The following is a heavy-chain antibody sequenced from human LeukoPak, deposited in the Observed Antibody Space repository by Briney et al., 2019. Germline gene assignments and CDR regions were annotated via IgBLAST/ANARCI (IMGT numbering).Heavy chain of an antibody. Sequence: GASVKVSCKASGYTFTSYGISWVRQAPGQGLEWMGWISAYNGNTNYAQKLQGRVTMTTDTSTSTAYMELRSLRSDDTAVYYCATGKVDVLLDFPRDAFDIWGKGTTVTVSS. J-gene: IGHJ3*02. CDR2: ISAYNGNT. CDR3: ATGKVDVLLDFPRDAFDI. D-gene: IGHD3-10*01. CDR1: GYTFTSYG. V-gene: IGHV1-18*01.